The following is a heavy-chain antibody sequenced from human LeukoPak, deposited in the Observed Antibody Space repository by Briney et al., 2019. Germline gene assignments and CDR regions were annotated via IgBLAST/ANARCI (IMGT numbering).Heavy chain of an antibody. CDR3: ARDRTHDYGDYAFDY. Sequence: ASVKVSCKASGYTFTSYYMHWVRQAPGQGLEWMGIINPSGGSTSYAQKFQGRVTMTRDTSTSTVYMELSSLRSEDTAVYYCARDRTHDYGDYAFDYWGQGTLVTVSS. D-gene: IGHD4-17*01. J-gene: IGHJ4*02. CDR1: GYTFTSYY. CDR2: INPSGGST. V-gene: IGHV1-46*01.